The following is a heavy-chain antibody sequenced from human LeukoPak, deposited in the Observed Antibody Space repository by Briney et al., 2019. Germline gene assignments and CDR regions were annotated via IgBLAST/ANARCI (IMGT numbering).Heavy chain of an antibody. CDR2: IKQDGSEK. CDR1: GFNFGDYA. V-gene: IGHV3-7*01. Sequence: GGSLRLSCTTSGFNFGDYAMSWFRQAPEKGLEWVANIKQDGSEKYYVDSVKGRFTISRDNAKNSLYLQMNSLRAEDTAVYYCARVTQTDYDFDYWGQGTLVTVSS. J-gene: IGHJ4*02. D-gene: IGHD4-17*01. CDR3: ARVTQTDYDFDY.